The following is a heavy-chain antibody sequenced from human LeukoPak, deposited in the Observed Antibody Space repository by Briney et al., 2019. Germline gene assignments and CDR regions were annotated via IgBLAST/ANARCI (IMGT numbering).Heavy chain of an antibody. D-gene: IGHD4-17*01. Sequence: SETLSLTCTVSGGSISTYCWDWFRQPPGKGLEWIGHICYSGSTNYNPSLKSRLTISADTSKNQFSLKLSSVTAADTAVYYCARGPTVTTDYWGQGTLVTVSS. CDR1: GGSISTYC. V-gene: IGHV4-59*01. CDR2: ICYSGST. J-gene: IGHJ4*02. CDR3: ARGPTVTTDY.